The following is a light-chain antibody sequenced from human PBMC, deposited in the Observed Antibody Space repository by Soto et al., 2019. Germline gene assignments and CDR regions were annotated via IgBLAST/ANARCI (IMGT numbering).Light chain of an antibody. V-gene: IGKV1-39*01. J-gene: IGKJ5*01. CDR1: QSISSY. CDR3: QQRSNFIT. CDR2: AAS. Sequence: DIQMTQSPSSLSASVGDRVTITCRASQSISSYLNWYQQKPGKAPKLLIYAASSLQSGVPSRFSGSGSGTDFTLTISSLESEDFAVYYCQQRSNFITFGQGTRLEI.